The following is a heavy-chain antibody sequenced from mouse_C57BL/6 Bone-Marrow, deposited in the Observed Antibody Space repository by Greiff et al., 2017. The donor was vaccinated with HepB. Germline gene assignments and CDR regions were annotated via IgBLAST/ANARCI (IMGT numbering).Heavy chain of an antibody. CDR1: GFTFSSYA. V-gene: IGHV5-4*03. D-gene: IGHD1-1*01. CDR2: ISDGGSYT. Sequence: EVKLVESGGGLVKPGGSLKLSCAASGFTFSSYAMSWVRQTPEKRLEWVATISDGGSYTYYPDNVKGRFTISRDNAKNNLYLQMSHLKSEDTAMYYCAKNDYYGSSYGYWGQGTTLTVSS. J-gene: IGHJ2*01. CDR3: AKNDYYGSSYGY.